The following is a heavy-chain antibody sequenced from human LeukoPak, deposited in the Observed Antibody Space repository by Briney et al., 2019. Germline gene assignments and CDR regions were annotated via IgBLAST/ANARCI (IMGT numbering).Heavy chain of an antibody. CDR3: AREGRSGFYYMDV. CDR1: GYIFTSYY. J-gene: IGHJ6*03. CDR2: ITPSGGST. D-gene: IGHD3-10*01. V-gene: IGHV1-46*01. Sequence: ASVKVSCKASGYIFTSYYMHWVRQAPGQGLEWMGIITPSGGSTTYAQKFQGRVTMTRDLFTSTVYMELSSLRSEDTAVYYCAREGRSGFYYMDVWGKGTTVTVSS.